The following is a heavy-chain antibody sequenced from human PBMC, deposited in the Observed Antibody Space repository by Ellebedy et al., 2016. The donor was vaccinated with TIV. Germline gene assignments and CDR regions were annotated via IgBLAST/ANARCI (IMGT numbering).Heavy chain of an antibody. CDR1: GFTFSDYY. CDR3: ARPDYRYDS. Sequence: GGSLRLSXKASGFTFSDYYMSWIRQAPGKGLEWVSYISGSGRTIFYADSVKGRFTISRDNAKNSLYLHMNSLRADDTAVYYCARPDYRYDSWGQGTQVTVPS. CDR2: ISGSGRTI. V-gene: IGHV3-11*01. D-gene: IGHD4-11*01. J-gene: IGHJ4*02.